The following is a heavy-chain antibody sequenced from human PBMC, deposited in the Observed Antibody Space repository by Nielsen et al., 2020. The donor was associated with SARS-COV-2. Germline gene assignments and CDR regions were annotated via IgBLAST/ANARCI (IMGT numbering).Heavy chain of an antibody. J-gene: IGHJ4*02. CDR1: GFTFSSYG. CDR3: ARGHIVVVTAILDY. D-gene: IGHD2-21*02. Sequence: GESLKISCAASGFTFSSYGMHWVRQAPGKGLEWVAVISYDGSNKYYADSVKGRFTISRDNSKNTLYLQMNSLRAEDTAVYYCARGHIVVVTAILDYWGQGTLVTVSS. CDR2: ISYDGSNK. V-gene: IGHV3-30*03.